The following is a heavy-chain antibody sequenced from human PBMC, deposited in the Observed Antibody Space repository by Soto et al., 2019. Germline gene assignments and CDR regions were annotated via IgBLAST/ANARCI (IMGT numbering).Heavy chain of an antibody. CDR1: GGSISSGDYY. V-gene: IGHV4-30-4*01. Sequence: LSLTCTVSGGSISSGDYYWSWIRQPPGKGLEWIGYIYYSGSTYYNPSLKSRVTISVDTSKNQFSLKLSSVTAADTAVYYCARVVHTVAASDYFDYWGQGALVTVSS. CDR3: ARVVHTVAASDYFDY. J-gene: IGHJ4*02. CDR2: IYYSGST. D-gene: IGHD2-15*01.